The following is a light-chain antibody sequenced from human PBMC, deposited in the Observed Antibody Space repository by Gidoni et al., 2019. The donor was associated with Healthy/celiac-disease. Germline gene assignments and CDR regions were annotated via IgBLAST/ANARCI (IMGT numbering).Light chain of an antibody. CDR2: KAS. V-gene: IGKV1-5*03. CDR1: QSISNW. Sequence: DIQMTQSPSTLSASVGDRVTITCRASQSISNWLAWYQQKPGKAPKLLIYKASSLESGVPSRFSGSGSGTEFTLTISSLQPDEFATYYCQQYNSYSTFGQGTKLEIK. J-gene: IGKJ2*01. CDR3: QQYNSYST.